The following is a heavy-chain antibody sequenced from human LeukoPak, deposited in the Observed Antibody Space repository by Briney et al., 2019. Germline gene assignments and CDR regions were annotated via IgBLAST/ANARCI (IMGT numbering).Heavy chain of an antibody. CDR2: INHSGST. J-gene: IGHJ5*02. CDR3: ARHDCSSTSCYDNWFDP. CDR1: GGSFSGYY. Sequence: PSETLSLTCAVYGGSFSGYYWSWIRQPPGKGREWIGEINHSGSTNYNPSLKSRVTISVDTSKNQFSLKLSSVTAADTAVYYCARHDCSSTSCYDNWFDPWGQGTLVTVSS. D-gene: IGHD2-2*01. V-gene: IGHV4-34*01.